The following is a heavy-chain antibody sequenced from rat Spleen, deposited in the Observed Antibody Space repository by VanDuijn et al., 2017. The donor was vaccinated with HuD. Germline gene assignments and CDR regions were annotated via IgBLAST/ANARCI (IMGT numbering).Heavy chain of an antibody. Sequence: VQLVESGGGLVQPGRSLKLSCAASGFTFSDYNMAWVRQAPKKGLEWVATISYDGSSTYYRDSVKGRFTISRDNAKSTLYLQMDRLRSEDTATYYCARHRYTTDYYYVDPYYVMDAWGQGASVTVSS. V-gene: IGHV5-7*01. CDR3: ARHRYTTDYYYVDPYYVMDA. CDR2: ISYDGSST. CDR1: GFTFSDYN. J-gene: IGHJ4*01. D-gene: IGHD1-6*01.